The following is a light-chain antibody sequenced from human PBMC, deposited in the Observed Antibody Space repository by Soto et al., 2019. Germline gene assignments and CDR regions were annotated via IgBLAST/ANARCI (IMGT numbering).Light chain of an antibody. V-gene: IGLV2-14*03. Sequence: QSALTQPASVSGSPGQSITISCTGTSNDIGGNRYVSWYQQHPGKAPKLLIYDVTNRPSGVSNRFSGSKSGNTASLTISGLQAEDEADYYCYSHRSMSTTHDVFGTGTKLTVL. J-gene: IGLJ1*01. CDR1: SNDIGGNRY. CDR3: YSHRSMSTTHDV. CDR2: DVT.